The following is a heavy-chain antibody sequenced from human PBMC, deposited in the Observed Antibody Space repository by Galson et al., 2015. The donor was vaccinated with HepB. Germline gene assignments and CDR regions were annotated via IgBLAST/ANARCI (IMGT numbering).Heavy chain of an antibody. Sequence: SLRLSCAASGFTFSSYAMHWVRQAPGKGLEYVSAISSNGGSTYYADSVKGRFTISRDNSKNTLYLQMSSLRAEDTAVYYCVKDQWDRGGSYLFDYWGQGTLVTVSS. CDR2: ISSNGGST. V-gene: IGHV3-64D*06. J-gene: IGHJ4*02. D-gene: IGHD1-26*01. CDR1: GFTFSSYA. CDR3: VKDQWDRGGSYLFDY.